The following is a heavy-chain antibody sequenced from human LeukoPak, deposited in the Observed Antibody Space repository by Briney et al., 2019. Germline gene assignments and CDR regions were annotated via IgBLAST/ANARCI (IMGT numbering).Heavy chain of an antibody. CDR1: GYTFTGYY. CDR2: INPNSGGT. CDR3: ARAHFEMDSYGTDY. J-gene: IGHJ4*02. Sequence: ASVKVSCKASGYTFTGYYMHWVRQAPGQGLEWMGWINPNSGGTNYAQKFQGRVTMTRDTSISTAYMELSSLRSEDTAVYYCARAHFEMDSYGTDYWGQGTLVTVSS. V-gene: IGHV1-2*02. D-gene: IGHD5-18*01.